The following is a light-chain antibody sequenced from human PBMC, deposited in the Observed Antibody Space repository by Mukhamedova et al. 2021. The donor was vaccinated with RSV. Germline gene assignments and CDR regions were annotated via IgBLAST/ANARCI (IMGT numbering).Light chain of an antibody. CDR3: QQYARSPPT. Sequence: GERATLSCRASQSVSRNYLAWYQQKPGQAPRLLIHDASSTATGIPDRFSGSGSGTDFTLTISRLEPEDFAVYYCQQYARSPPTFG. CDR2: DAS. J-gene: IGKJ1*01. V-gene: IGKV3-20*01. CDR1: QSVSRNY.